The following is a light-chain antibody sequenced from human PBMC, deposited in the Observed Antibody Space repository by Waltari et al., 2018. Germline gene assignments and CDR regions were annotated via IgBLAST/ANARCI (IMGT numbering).Light chain of an antibody. V-gene: IGLV2-14*03. J-gene: IGLJ2*01. CDR1: SDDIGAYIY. Sequence: QSALTQPASVSGSPGQSITISCTGTSDDIGAYIYLTCYHQRPGKVPKLIIYDLTARPSGVSNRFSGSKSGSTASLTVSGLQAEDEGLFYCSAYTSRGTLKFGGGTRVTVL. CDR2: DLT. CDR3: SAYTSRGTLK.